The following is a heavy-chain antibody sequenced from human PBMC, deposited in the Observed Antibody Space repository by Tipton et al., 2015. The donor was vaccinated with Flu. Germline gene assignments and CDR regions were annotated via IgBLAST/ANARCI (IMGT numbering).Heavy chain of an antibody. Sequence: QLVQSGAEVKKPGASVKVSCKASGYTFTSYGISWVRQAPGQGLEWMGWISAYNGNTNYAQKLQGRVTMTTDTSTSTAYMELSSLRSDNTAVFFCARAMGSFDILTGWNRKSFFDSWVQGSLVSVTT. J-gene: IGHJ4*02. D-gene: IGHD3-9*01. CDR2: ISAYNGNT. CDR1: GYTFTSYG. V-gene: IGHV1-18*01. CDR3: ARAMGSFDILTGWNRKSFFDS.